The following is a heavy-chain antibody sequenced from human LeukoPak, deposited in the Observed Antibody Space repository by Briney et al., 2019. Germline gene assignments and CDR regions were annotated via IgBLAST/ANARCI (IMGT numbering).Heavy chain of an antibody. CDR2: IYIGGTT. V-gene: IGHV3-53*01. D-gene: IGHD5-18*01. J-gene: IGHJ4*02. CDR1: GFTVSGNY. Sequence: GGSLRLSCAASGFTVSGNYMSWVRQAPGKGLEWVSVIYIGGTTYYADSVKGRFTISRDNSKNTLYLQMNSLRAEDTAVYYCASPSVDTAMASWDYWGQGTLVTVSS. CDR3: ASPSVDTAMASWDY.